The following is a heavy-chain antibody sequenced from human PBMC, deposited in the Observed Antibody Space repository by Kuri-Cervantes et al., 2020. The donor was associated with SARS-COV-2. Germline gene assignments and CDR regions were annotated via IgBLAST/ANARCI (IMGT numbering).Heavy chain of an antibody. D-gene: IGHD1-26*01. J-gene: IGHJ4*02. Sequence: LSLTCAASGFTFSSYSMNWVRQAPGKGLEWVSSISSSSSYIYYADSVKGRFTISRDNAKNSLYLQMNSLRAEDTAVYYCARLGSGGSYYFDYWGQGTLVTVSS. CDR1: GFTFSSYS. CDR3: ARLGSGGSYYFDY. V-gene: IGHV3-21*01. CDR2: ISSSSSYI.